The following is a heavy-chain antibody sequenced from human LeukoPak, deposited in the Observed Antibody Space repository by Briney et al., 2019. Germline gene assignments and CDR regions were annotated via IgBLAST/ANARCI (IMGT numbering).Heavy chain of an antibody. CDR1: GGSISSSSYY. J-gene: IGHJ6*02. CDR3: ARPGITMIVVGDHYYGMDV. CDR2: IYYSGSS. Sequence: SETLSLTCTVSGGSISSSSYYWGWIRQPPGEGLEWIGSIYYSGSSYYDPSLKSRVTISVDTSKNQFSLKLSSVTAADTAVYYCARPGITMIVVGDHYYGMDVWGQGTTVTVSS. V-gene: IGHV4-39*07. D-gene: IGHD3-22*01.